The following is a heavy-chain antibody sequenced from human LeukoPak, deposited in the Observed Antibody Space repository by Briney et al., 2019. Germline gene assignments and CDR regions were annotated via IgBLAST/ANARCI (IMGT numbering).Heavy chain of an antibody. J-gene: IGHJ4*02. V-gene: IGHV1-18*01. CDR2: ISAYNGNT. CDR1: GYTFTSYG. CDR3: ARDGYTRYNWNAPALDY. Sequence: ASVTVSCKASGYTFTSYGISWVRQAPGQGLEWMGWISAYNGNTNYAQKLQGRVTMTTDTSTSTAYMELRSLRSDDTAVYYCARDGYTRYNWNAPALDYWGQGTLVTVSS. D-gene: IGHD1-20*01.